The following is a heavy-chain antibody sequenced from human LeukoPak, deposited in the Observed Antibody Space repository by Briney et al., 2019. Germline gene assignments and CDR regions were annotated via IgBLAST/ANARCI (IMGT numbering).Heavy chain of an antibody. Sequence: GGSLRLSCAVSGFTVSANHMTWVRQAPGKGLEWVSAINDVDTPYYADTVRGRFTISRDSANNTLYLQMKRLRAEDTAVYYCARDMVHSSGAFDSWGQGTLVTV. CDR1: GFTVSANH. J-gene: IGHJ4*02. CDR2: INDVDTP. CDR3: ARDMVHSSGAFDS. D-gene: IGHD3-22*01. V-gene: IGHV3-53*01.